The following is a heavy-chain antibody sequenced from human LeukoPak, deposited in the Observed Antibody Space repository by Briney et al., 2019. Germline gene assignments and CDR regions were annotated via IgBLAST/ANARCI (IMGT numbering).Heavy chain of an antibody. D-gene: IGHD6-13*01. CDR2: INSDGSST. Sequence: PGGSLRLSCAASGFAFSNNWMHWVRQAPGKGLLWVSRINSDGSSTSYADSVKARFTISRDNAKNTLYLQMNSLRAEDTAVYYCASSGWYAAFDIWGQGTMVTVSS. CDR1: GFAFSNNW. J-gene: IGHJ3*02. V-gene: IGHV3-74*01. CDR3: ASSGWYAAFDI.